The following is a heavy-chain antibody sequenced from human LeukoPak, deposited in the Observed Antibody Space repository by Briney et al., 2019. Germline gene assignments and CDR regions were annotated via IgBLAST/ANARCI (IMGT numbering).Heavy chain of an antibody. CDR2: FDPEDGEK. D-gene: IGHD3-10*01. CDR1: GYTLTEVS. V-gene: IGHV1-24*01. J-gene: IGHJ3*02. CDR3: ATDDRKFGELTFGFAI. Sequence: ASVKVSCKVSGYTLTEVSMHWVRQAPGKGLEWMGSFDPEDGEKIHAQKFQGRVTMTEDTSTDTAYMALSSLRSEDTAMYYCATDDRKFGELTFGFAIWGQGTMVTVSS.